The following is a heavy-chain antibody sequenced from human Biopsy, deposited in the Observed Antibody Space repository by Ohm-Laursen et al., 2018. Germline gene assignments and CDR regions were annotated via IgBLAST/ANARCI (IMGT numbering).Heavy chain of an antibody. CDR2: IYDRGSS. CDR3: ARGMRSSGWPYFDS. J-gene: IGHJ4*02. D-gene: IGHD6-19*01. Sequence: GTLSLTCTVSGDSVSSGSFYWTRHRQPPGQGLDYIGYIYDRGSSANYNPSLESRVTMSVDMPKNQFSLKLSSVTAADTAIYYCARGMRSSGWPYFDSWGQGTLVTVSS. V-gene: IGHV4-61*01. CDR1: GDSVSSGSFY.